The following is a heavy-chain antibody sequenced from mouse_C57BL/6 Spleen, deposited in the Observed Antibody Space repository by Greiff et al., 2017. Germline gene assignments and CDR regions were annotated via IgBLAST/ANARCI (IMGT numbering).Heavy chain of an antibody. Sequence: VQLQQPGAELVKPGASVKMSCKASGYTFTSYWITWVKQRPGQGLEWIGDIYPGSGSTNYNEKFKSKATLTVDTSSSTAYMQLRSLTSEDSAVYYCARYYYGSSYAMDYWGQGTSVTVSS. D-gene: IGHD1-1*01. J-gene: IGHJ4*01. CDR2: IYPGSGST. CDR3: ARYYYGSSYAMDY. V-gene: IGHV1-55*01. CDR1: GYTFTSYW.